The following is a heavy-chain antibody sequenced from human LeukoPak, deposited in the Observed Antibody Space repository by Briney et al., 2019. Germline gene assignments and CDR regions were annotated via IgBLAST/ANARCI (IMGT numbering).Heavy chain of an antibody. D-gene: IGHD5-18*01. CDR1: GFTFSNYG. CDR2: IRSKAYGGTT. V-gene: IGHV3-49*04. J-gene: IGHJ4*02. Sequence: PGRFLRLSCAASGFTFSNYGMHWVRQAPGKGLEWVGFIRSKAYGGTTEYAASVKGRFTISRDDSKSIAYLQMNSLKTEDTAVYYCTRDQGYGYSYGYIFDYWGQGTLVTVSS. CDR3: TRDQGYGYSYGYIFDY.